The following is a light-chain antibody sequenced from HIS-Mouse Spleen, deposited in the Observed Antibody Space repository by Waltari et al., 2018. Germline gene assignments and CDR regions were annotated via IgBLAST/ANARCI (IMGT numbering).Light chain of an antibody. CDR2: GAS. J-gene: IGKJ1*01. CDR1: PSVSSN. Sequence: EIVMTQSPATLSVSPGERATHSCRASPSVSSNLAWYQQKPGQAPRRLISGASTRATGIPARFSGSWSGTEFTLTISIMQSEDFAVYYCQQYNNWPPWTFGQGTKVEIK. V-gene: IGKV3-15*01. CDR3: QQYNNWPPWT.